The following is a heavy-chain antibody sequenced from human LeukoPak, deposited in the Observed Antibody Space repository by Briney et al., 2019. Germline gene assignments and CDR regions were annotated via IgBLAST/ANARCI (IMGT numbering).Heavy chain of an antibody. V-gene: IGHV3-33*06. Sequence: GGSLRLSCAASGFTFSSYGTHWVRQAPGKGLEWVAVIWYDGSNKYYADSVKGRFTISRDNSKNTLYLQMNSLRAEDTAVYYCAKGTYSSSSSWFDPWGQGTLVTVSS. CDR3: AKGTYSSSSSWFDP. CDR2: IWYDGSNK. D-gene: IGHD6-6*01. CDR1: GFTFSSYG. J-gene: IGHJ5*02.